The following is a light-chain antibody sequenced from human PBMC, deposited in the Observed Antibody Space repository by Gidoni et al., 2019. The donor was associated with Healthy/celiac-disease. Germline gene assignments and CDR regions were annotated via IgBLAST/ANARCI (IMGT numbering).Light chain of an antibody. J-gene: IGLJ1*01. Sequence: QSSLTPPASVSGSPGQSTTISCTGTSSDVGGYNYVSWYQQHPGKAPKLMIYYVSNRPSWVSNRFSGSKSGNTASLTISGLQAEDEADYYCSSYTSSSGYVFGTGTKVTVL. CDR2: YVS. V-gene: IGLV2-14*03. CDR1: SSDVGGYNY. CDR3: SSYTSSSGYV.